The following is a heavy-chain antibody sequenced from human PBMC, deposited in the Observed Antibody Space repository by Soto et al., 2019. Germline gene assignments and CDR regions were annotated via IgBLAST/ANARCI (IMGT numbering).Heavy chain of an antibody. CDR2: IFYSGST. D-gene: IGHD3-16*02. CDR3: ARLYGLDAFDF. CDR1: GGSISSYY. V-gene: IGHV4-59*08. J-gene: IGHJ3*01. Sequence: QVQLQESGPGLVKPSETLSLTCTVSGGSISSYYWSWIRQPPGKGLGWIGYIFYSGSTNYNPSLKRRVTISVDTSKNQFSLKLSSVTAADTAVYYCARLYGLDAFDFWGQGTMVTVSS.